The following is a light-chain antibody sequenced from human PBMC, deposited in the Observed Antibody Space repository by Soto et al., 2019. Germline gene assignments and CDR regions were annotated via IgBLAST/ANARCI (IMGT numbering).Light chain of an antibody. V-gene: IGLV2-14*03. Sequence: QSVLTQPASMSGSPGQSITISCTGTSSDVGAYKSVSWYQQHPGEAPKVIIYDVSNRPSGISHRFSGSKSGNTASLTISGLQPEDEADYYCSSKTSRITRIFGSGTKVTVL. CDR2: DVS. CDR3: SSKTSRITRI. J-gene: IGLJ1*01. CDR1: SSDVGAYKS.